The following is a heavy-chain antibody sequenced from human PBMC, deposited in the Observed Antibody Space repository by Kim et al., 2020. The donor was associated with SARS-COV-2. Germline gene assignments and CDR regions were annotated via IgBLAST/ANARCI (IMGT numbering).Heavy chain of an antibody. CDR2: ISSSSSYT. J-gene: IGHJ4*02. D-gene: IGHD3-22*01. V-gene: IGHV3-11*06. CDR3: ARDKLRRDYYDSSGSPDY. CDR1: GFTFSDYY. Sequence: GGSLRLSCAASGFTFSDYYMSWIRQAPGKGLEWVSYISSSSSYTNYADSVKGRFTISRDNAKNSLYLQMNGLRAEDTAVYYCARDKLRRDYYDSSGSPDYWGQGTLVTVSS.